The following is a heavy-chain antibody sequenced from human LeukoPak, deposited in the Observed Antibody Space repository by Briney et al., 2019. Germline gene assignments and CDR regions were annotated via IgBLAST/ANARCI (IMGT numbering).Heavy chain of an antibody. CDR2: IKQDGSEK. CDR3: ALDYTTSGLDY. J-gene: IGHJ4*02. D-gene: IGHD3-3*01. V-gene: IGHV3-7*01. Sequence: GGSLRLSCAASGFTFSSYEMNWVRQAPGKGLEWVANIKQDGSEKYYVDSVKGRFTISRDNAKDSLYLQMNSLRAEDTAVYYCALDYTTSGLDYWGQGTLVTVSS. CDR1: GFTFSSYE.